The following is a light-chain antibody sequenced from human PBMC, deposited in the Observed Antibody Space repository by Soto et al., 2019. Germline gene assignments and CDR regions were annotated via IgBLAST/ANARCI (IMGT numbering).Light chain of an antibody. Sequence: EIVLTQSPGTLSLSPGERATLSCRASQSVSSSYLAWYQQKPGQAPRRLIYGASRRATGIPDRFSGSGSGTDFTLTISRLEPEDFAVYYCQQYGSSRALTFGGGTKVEIK. V-gene: IGKV3-20*01. CDR1: QSVSSSY. J-gene: IGKJ4*01. CDR3: QQYGSSRALT. CDR2: GAS.